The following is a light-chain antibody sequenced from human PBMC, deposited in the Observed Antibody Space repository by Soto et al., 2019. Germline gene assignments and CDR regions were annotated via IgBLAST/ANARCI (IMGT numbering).Light chain of an antibody. CDR2: NAS. V-gene: IGKV1-5*01. Sequence: DIQMTQSPSTLSASVGDRVTITCRASQSVSYYLAWYRKKPGKAPKVLIWNASSLQRGVPSRFSGSGSGTEFTLTISSLQPDDFATYYCQQYNRFSTWTFGQGTKVDIK. J-gene: IGKJ1*01. CDR1: QSVSYY. CDR3: QQYNRFSTWT.